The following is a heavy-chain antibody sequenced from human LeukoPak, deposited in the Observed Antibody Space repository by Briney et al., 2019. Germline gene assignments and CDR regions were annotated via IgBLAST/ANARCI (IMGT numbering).Heavy chain of an antibody. CDR2: IHYRGNT. CDR1: GGSISTYY. V-gene: IGHV4-59*01. J-gene: IGHJ4*02. CDR3: ARGVAAEAPFDY. Sequence: SETLSLTCTVSGGSISTYYWNWIRQSPGKGLQWIGYIHYRGNTKYNPSLKSRVTISMDTPKSQFSLKLTSVTAADTAVYYCARGVAAEAPFDYWGQGALVTVSS. D-gene: IGHD6-13*01.